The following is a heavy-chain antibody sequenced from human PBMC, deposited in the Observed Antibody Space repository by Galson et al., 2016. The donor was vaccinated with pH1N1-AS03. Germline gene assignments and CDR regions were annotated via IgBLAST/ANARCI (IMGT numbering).Heavy chain of an antibody. V-gene: IGHV3-7*03. CDR3: TRGGYSSTWYWVY. J-gene: IGHJ4*02. CDR2: INQDGSAV. Sequence: SLRLSCAASGFSFSSYWMTWVRLTPGKGLEWVANINQDGSAVHYVDSVKGRLTISRDNAKNSLSLQMNSLRDEDTAVYYCTRGGYSSTWYWVYWGQGTLVTVSS. D-gene: IGHD6-13*01. CDR1: GFSFSSYW.